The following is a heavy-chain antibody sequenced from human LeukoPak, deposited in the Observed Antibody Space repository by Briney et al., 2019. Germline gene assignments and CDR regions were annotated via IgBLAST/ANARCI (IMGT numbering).Heavy chain of an antibody. J-gene: IGHJ3*02. CDR1: GGSISSYY. V-gene: IGHV4-59*01. CDR2: IYYSGST. D-gene: IGHD5-18*01. CDR3: ARVIQRNRVLHAFDI. Sequence: SETLSLTCTVSGGSISSYYWSWIRQPPGKGLEWIGYIYYSGSTNYNPSLKSRVTISVDTSKNQFSLKLSSVTAADTAVYYCARVIQRNRVLHAFDIWGQGTMVTVSS.